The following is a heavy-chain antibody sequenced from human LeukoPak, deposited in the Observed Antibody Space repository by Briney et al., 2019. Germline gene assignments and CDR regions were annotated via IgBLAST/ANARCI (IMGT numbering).Heavy chain of an antibody. Sequence: PGGSLRLSCGAPGFSFSSSAMSWVRQAPGKGLEWVSTISVSGGSTYYADSVKGRFTISRDNSKNTLYLQMNSLRAEDTAVYYCANEAEEQPGGYGGQGTLVTVSS. J-gene: IGHJ4*02. CDR1: GFSFSSSA. CDR3: ANEAEEQPGGY. V-gene: IGHV3-23*01. D-gene: IGHD1/OR15-1a*01. CDR2: ISVSGGST.